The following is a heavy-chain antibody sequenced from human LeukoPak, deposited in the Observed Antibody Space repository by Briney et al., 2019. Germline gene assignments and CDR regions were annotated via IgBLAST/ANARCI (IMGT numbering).Heavy chain of an antibody. D-gene: IGHD2-21*02. CDR3: ARSSGVVVTALRSKDFDY. J-gene: IGHJ4*02. Sequence: AGGSLRLSCAASGFTFSSYEMNLVRQAPGKGLEWVSYISSGGSTIYYADSVKGRFTISRDNAKNSLYLQMNSLRAEDTAVYYCARSSGVVVTALRSKDFDYWGQGTLVTVSS. CDR1: GFTFSSYE. CDR2: ISSGGSTI. V-gene: IGHV3-48*03.